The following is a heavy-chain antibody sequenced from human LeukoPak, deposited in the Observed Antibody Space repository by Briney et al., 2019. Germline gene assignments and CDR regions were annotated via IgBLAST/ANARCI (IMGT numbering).Heavy chain of an antibody. CDR3: APRRVAADKGFDY. J-gene: IGHJ4*02. D-gene: IGHD6-19*01. V-gene: IGHV1-2*02. CDR1: GYTFTDYY. CDR2: MNPNSRGT. Sequence: ASVKVSCKASGYTFTDYYMHWMRQAPGHGPEWMGWMNPNSRGTNYAQKFQGRVTMTRDTSITTAYMELSSLRFDDTAVYYCAPRRVAADKGFDYWGQGTLVTVSS.